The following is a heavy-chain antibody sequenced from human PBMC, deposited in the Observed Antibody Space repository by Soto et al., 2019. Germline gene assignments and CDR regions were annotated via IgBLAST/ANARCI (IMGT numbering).Heavy chain of an antibody. CDR1: GYSFINYW. D-gene: IGHD3-22*01. J-gene: IGHJ4*02. CDR2: IYPGDSDT. Sequence: GESLKISCKGSGYSFINYWIAWVRQMPGKGLEWMGIIYPGDSDTRYSPSFQGQVTISADKSISTAYLQWSSLKASDTAMYYCARHPTDSSGYYPFDYWGQGTLVTVSS. V-gene: IGHV5-51*01. CDR3: ARHPTDSSGYYPFDY.